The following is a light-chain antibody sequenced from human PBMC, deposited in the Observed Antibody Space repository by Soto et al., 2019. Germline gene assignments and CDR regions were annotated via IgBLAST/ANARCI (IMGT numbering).Light chain of an antibody. V-gene: IGKV1-5*03. CDR3: QQYSTYPWT. Sequence: DIKMTQSPSTLSASVGDRVTITCRASQSISTWLAWYQQKPGKAPKLLIYKASSLESGVPSEFSGSGSGTEFTLTISSLQPDDFATYYRQQYSTYPWTFGQGTKVEI. CDR2: KAS. J-gene: IGKJ1*01. CDR1: QSISTW.